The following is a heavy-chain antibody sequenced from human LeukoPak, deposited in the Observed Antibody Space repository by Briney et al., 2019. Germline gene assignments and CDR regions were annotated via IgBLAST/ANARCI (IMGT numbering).Heavy chain of an antibody. CDR2: MSYSGDT. CDR1: GGSISSGGYY. J-gene: IGHJ4*02. Sequence: PSETLSLTCTVSGGSISSGGYYWSWIRQHPGTGLEGIGYMSYSGDTYYNASLKSRITISLDTSKNQFSLKLSSVTAADTAVYYCAVKVAATGYYWGQGTLVTVSS. CDR3: AVKVAATGYY. V-gene: IGHV4-31*03. D-gene: IGHD6-13*01.